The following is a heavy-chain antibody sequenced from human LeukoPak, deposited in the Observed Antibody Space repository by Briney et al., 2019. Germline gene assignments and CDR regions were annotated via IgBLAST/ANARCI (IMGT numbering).Heavy chain of an antibody. V-gene: IGHV1-2*02. CDR2: ISPNSGAT. Sequence: ASVKVSCKASGYTFTGYYIHWVRQAPGQGHEWMGRISPNSGATNYAQKFQGRVTMTRDTSFSTAYMELSGLTSDDTAVYYCARDGYSYDNWGQGTLVTVSS. D-gene: IGHD5-18*01. CDR1: GYTFTGYY. CDR3: ARDGYSYDN. J-gene: IGHJ4*02.